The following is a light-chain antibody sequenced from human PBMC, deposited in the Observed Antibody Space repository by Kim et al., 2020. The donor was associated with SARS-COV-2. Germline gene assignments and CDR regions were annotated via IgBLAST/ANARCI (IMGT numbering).Light chain of an antibody. J-gene: IGKJ1*01. CDR1: QGIRVD. V-gene: IGKV1-27*01. Sequence: DIQMTQSPSSLSASVGDRVTISCRASQGIRVDLAWYQQKPGQVPKLLVYAASTLHSGVPSRFSGTGSGTDFTLTISSLQPEDVATYYCQKYYNAPRTFGPGTKVDIK. CDR2: AAS. CDR3: QKYYNAPRT.